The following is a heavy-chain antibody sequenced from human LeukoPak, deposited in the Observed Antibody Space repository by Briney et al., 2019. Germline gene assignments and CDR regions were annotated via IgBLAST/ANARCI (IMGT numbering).Heavy chain of an antibody. J-gene: IGHJ6*02. D-gene: IGHD6-19*01. Sequence: PGGSLRLSCAASGFTFSSYAMSWVRQAPGKGLEWVSAISGSGGSTYYADSVKGRSTISRDNSKNTLYLQMNSLRAEDTAVYYCAILPSVAGTNYYYGMDVWGQGTTVTVSS. V-gene: IGHV3-23*01. CDR1: GFTFSSYA. CDR2: ISGSGGST. CDR3: AILPSVAGTNYYYGMDV.